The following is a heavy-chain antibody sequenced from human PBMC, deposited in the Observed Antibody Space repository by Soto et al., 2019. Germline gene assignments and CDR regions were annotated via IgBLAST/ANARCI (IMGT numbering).Heavy chain of an antibody. CDR2: ITHTGST. J-gene: IGHJ4*02. CDR1: GGSFSGYY. D-gene: IGHD5-18*01. V-gene: IGHV4-34*01. CDR3: ARGYSFGLLGYYFDY. Sequence: SETLSLTCAVYGGSFSGYYWTWIRQPPGKGLEWIGDITHTGSTNYSPSLKGRITFSLDTSKDQFSLKLNSVTAADTAIYFCARGYSFGLLGYYFDYWSQGAPVTVSS.